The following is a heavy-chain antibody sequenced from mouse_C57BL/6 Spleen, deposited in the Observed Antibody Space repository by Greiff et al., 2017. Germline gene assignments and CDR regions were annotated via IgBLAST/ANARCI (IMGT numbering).Heavy chain of an antibody. CDR1: GFTFSSYG. CDR3: ARQGVLRYAMDY. Sequence: DVKLVESGGDLVKPGGSLKLSCAASGFTFSSYGMSWVRQTPDKRLEWVATISSGGSYTYYPDSVKGRFTISRDNAKNTLYLQMSSLKSEDTAMYYCARQGVLRYAMDYWGQGTSVTVSS. CDR2: ISSGGSYT. V-gene: IGHV5-6*02. D-gene: IGHD1-1*01. J-gene: IGHJ4*01.